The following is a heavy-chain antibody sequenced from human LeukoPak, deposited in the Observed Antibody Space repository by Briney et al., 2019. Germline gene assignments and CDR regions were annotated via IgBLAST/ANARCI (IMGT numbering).Heavy chain of an antibody. CDR2: IYYSGST. V-gene: IGHV4-59*08. D-gene: IGHD6-19*01. Sequence: SETLSLTCTVSGGSISSYYWSWIRQPPGKGLEWIGYIYYSGSTNYNPSLKSRVTISVDTSKNQFSLKLSSVTAADTAVYYCVGVSSDWYYFDYWGQGTLVTVSS. CDR1: GGSISSYY. CDR3: VGVSSDWYYFDY. J-gene: IGHJ4*02.